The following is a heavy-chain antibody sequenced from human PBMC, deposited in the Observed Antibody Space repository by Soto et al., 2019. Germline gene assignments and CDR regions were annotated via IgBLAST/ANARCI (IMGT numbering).Heavy chain of an antibody. Sequence: GASVKVSCKASGGTFSSYAISWVRQAPGQGLEWMGGIIPIFGTANYAQKFQGRVTITADKSTSTAYMELSSLRSEDTAVYYCARARTSITMVRGVYYYGMDVWGQGTTVTVS. V-gene: IGHV1-69*06. CDR1: GGTFSSYA. CDR2: IIPIFGTA. D-gene: IGHD3-10*01. CDR3: ARARTSITMVRGVYYYGMDV. J-gene: IGHJ6*02.